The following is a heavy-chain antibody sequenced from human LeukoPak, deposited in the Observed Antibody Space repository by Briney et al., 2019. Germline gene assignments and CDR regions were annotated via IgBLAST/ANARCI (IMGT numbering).Heavy chain of an antibody. CDR3: ARPGEMHLAGHLKH. CDR1: GYSFTSYF. J-gene: IGHJ1*01. D-gene: IGHD7-27*01. V-gene: IGHV5-51*01. CDR2: VYPADSDI. Sequence: GESLKISCQGYGYSFTSYFIAWVRQVPGQGLEWMGIVYPADSDIRYSPSFQGQVTISVDKSIRTAYLQWSNLKASDTAIYYCARPGEMHLAGHLKHWGQGTLVTVSS.